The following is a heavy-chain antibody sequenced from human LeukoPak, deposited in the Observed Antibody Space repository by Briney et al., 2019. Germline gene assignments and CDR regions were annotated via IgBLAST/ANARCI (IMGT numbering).Heavy chain of an antibody. CDR1: GYTLTELS. V-gene: IGHV1-2*02. Sequence: GASVKVSCKVSGYTLTELSMHWVRQAPGQGLEWMGWINPNSGGTNYAQKFQGRVTMTRDTSISTAYMELSRLRSDDTAVYYCARVTGSSDAFDIWGQGTMVTVSS. CDR2: INPNSGGT. D-gene: IGHD1-26*01. CDR3: ARVTGSSDAFDI. J-gene: IGHJ3*02.